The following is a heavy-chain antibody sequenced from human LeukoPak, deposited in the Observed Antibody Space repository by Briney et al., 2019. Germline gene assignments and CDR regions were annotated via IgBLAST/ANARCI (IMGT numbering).Heavy chain of an antibody. CDR2: IRYDGSNK. D-gene: IGHD3-3*01. J-gene: IGHJ6*03. V-gene: IGHV3-30*02. Sequence: GGSLRLSCAASGFTFSSYGMHWVRQAPGKGLEWVAFIRYDGSNKYYADSVKGRFTISRDNSKNTLYLQMNSLRAEDTAVYCCAKRGYLYDFWGYYYYYMDVWGKGTTVTVSS. CDR3: AKRGYLYDFWGYYYYYMDV. CDR1: GFTFSSYG.